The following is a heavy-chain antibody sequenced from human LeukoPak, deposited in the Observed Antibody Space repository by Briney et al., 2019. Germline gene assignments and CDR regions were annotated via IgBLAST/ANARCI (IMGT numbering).Heavy chain of an antibody. V-gene: IGHV3-23*01. D-gene: IGHD3-10*01. CDR2: ISAGGDS. CDR1: RFTFTSYA. CDR3: ANYGTGTYPRNGGGY. Sequence: GGSLTLSCQTSRFTFTSYAMSWVRQAPGRGLEWVSSISAGGDSYHSDSVKGRFIISRDNSKSMLYLQMNSLRTEDTAVYFCANYGTGTYPRNGGGYWGQGTLVTVSS. J-gene: IGHJ4*02.